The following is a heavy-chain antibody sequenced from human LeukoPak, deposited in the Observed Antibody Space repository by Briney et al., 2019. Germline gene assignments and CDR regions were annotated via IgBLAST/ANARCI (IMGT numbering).Heavy chain of an antibody. Sequence: GASVKVSCKASGYTFTSYYMHWVRQAPGQGLEWMGIINPSGGSTSYAQKFQGRVTMTRDTSTSTVYMELSSLRSEDTAVYYCARAVEMATSPTSLDYWGQGTLVTVSS. J-gene: IGHJ4*02. D-gene: IGHD5-24*01. CDR1: GYTFTSYY. V-gene: IGHV1-46*01. CDR2: INPSGGST. CDR3: ARAVEMATSPTSLDY.